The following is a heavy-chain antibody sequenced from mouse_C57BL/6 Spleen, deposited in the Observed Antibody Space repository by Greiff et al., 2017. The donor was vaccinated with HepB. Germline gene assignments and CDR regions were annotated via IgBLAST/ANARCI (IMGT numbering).Heavy chain of an antibody. Sequence: EVQLVESEGGLVQPGSSMKLSCTASGFTFSDYYMAWVRQVPEKGLEWVANINYDGSSTYYLDSLKSRFIISRDNAKNILYLQMSSLKSEDTATYYCARVYGYDVWYFDVWGTGTTVTVSS. CDR1: GFTFSDYY. J-gene: IGHJ1*03. D-gene: IGHD2-2*01. V-gene: IGHV5-16*01. CDR3: ARVYGYDVWYFDV. CDR2: INYDGSST.